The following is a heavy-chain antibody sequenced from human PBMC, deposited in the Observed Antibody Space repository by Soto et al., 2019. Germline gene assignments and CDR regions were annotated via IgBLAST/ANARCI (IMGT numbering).Heavy chain of an antibody. CDR3: AKDLTRQLAYWLDP. CDR1: GFSFTGYY. J-gene: IGHJ5*02. V-gene: IGHV1-2*02. D-gene: IGHD6-6*01. Sequence: ASVKVSCKASGFSFTGYYIHWLRQAPGQGLEWMGWINAHSGGTEYAQKFQGRVTLTRDTPIATAYLTLTSLTSDDTALYYCAKDLTRQLAYWLDPWGQGTRVTVSS. CDR2: INAHSGGT.